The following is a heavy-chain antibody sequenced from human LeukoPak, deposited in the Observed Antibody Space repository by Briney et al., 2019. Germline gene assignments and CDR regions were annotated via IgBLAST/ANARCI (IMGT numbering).Heavy chain of an antibody. V-gene: IGHV4-4*07. CDR1: GGSISSYY. D-gene: IGHD3-22*01. J-gene: IGHJ4*02. Sequence: SETLSLTCTVSGGSISSYYWTWIRQPAGKGLEWIGRIYASGSTNYNPSLKSRVTMSVDTSKNQFSLKLSSVTAADTAVYYCARGDYDSSGYSVLSIDYWGQGTLVTVSS. CDR2: IYASGST. CDR3: ARGDYDSSGYSVLSIDY.